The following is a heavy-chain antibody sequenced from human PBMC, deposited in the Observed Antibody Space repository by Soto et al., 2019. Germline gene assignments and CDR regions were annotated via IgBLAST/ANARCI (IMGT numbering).Heavy chain of an antibody. CDR1: GFSLSTSGVG. CDR2: IYWNDDK. CDR3: AHTGEEDYDYVWGSYIY. V-gene: IGHV2-5*01. J-gene: IGHJ4*02. Sequence: ESGPTLVNPTQTLTLTCTFSGFSLSTSGVGVGWTRQPPGKALEWLALIYWNDDKRYSPSLKSRLTITKDTSKNQVVLTMTNMDPVDTATYYCAHTGEEDYDYVWGSYIYWGQGTLVTVSS. D-gene: IGHD3-16*01.